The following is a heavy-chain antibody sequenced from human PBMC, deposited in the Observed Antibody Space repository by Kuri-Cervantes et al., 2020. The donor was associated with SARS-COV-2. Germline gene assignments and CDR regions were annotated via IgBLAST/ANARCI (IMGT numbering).Heavy chain of an antibody. J-gene: IGHJ6*03. CDR1: GFTFSSYG. CDR2: IRYDGSNK. CDR3: AKLGFVVVVAASLNYYYYYMDV. V-gene: IGHV3-30*02. D-gene: IGHD2-15*01. Sequence: GESLKISCAVSGFTFSSYGMHWVRQAPGKGLEWVAFIRYDGSNKYYADSVKGRFTISRDNSKNTLYLQMNSLRAEDTAVYYCAKLGFVVVVAASLNYYYYYMDVWGKGTTVTVSS.